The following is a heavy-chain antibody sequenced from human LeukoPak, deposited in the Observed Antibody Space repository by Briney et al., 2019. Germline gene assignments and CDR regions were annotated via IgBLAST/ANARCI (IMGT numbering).Heavy chain of an antibody. CDR3: AKEVVITPGREFDH. CDR2: ISGNGVNT. D-gene: IGHD3-22*01. Sequence: RPGGSLRLSCAASGFTFSSYAMSWVRQAPGKGLEWVSVISGNGVNTYYADSVKGRFTISRDKSKNTLYLQMNSLRAEDTAVYFCAKEVVITPGREFDHWGQGTLVTVSS. J-gene: IGHJ4*02. V-gene: IGHV3-23*01. CDR1: GFTFSSYA.